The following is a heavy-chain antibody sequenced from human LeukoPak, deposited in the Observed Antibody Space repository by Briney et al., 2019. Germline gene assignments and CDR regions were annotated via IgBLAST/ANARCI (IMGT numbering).Heavy chain of an antibody. Sequence: SETLSLTCAVYGGSFSGYYWTWIRQSPRKGLEWIGEINHSGSTDYNPSLKSRVTISLDTSKNQFSVKLSSVTAADTAVYYCARGRGRNHGSWDLDYWGQGALVTVSS. D-gene: IGHD3-10*01. J-gene: IGHJ4*02. CDR2: INHSGST. CDR1: GGSFSGYY. V-gene: IGHV4-34*01. CDR3: ARGRGRNHGSWDLDY.